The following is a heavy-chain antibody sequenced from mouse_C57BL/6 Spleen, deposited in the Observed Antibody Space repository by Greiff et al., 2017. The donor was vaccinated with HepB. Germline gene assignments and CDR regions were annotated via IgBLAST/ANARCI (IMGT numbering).Heavy chain of an antibody. D-gene: IGHD2-4*01. CDR1: GYTFTDYN. CDR3: GRKGFYYDYDWYFEV. CDR2: INPNNGGT. J-gene: IGHJ1*03. V-gene: IGHV1-18*01. Sequence: EVQLQESGPELVKPGASVKIPCKASGYTFTDYNMDWVKQSHGKSLEWIGDINPNNGGTIYNQKFKGKATLTVDKSSSTAYMELRSLTSEDTAVYDWGRKGFYYDYDWYFEVWGTGTTVTVAS.